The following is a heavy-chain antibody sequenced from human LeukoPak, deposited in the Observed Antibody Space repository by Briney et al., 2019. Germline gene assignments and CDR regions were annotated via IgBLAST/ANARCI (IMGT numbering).Heavy chain of an antibody. V-gene: IGHV1-2*02. D-gene: IGHD3-16*02. Sequence: ASVKVSCKASGYTFTGYYIHWVRQAPGQGLEWMGWINPNSGVTHYAQKFQGRVTMTRDTSISTAYMELSRLRSDDTAVYFCARPRAAIIATFHLDAFDIWGQGTKVTVSS. CDR1: GYTFTGYY. CDR2: INPNSGVT. CDR3: ARPRAAIIATFHLDAFDI. J-gene: IGHJ3*02.